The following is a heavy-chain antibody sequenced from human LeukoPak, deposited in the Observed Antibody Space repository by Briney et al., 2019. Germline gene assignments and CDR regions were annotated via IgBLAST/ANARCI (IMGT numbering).Heavy chain of an antibody. V-gene: IGHV3-7*01. CDR1: GFTFSSYW. CDR2: IKQDGSEK. D-gene: IGHD6-19*01. Sequence: PGGSLRLSCAASGFTFSSYWMSWVRQAPGKGLEWVANIKQDGSEKYYVDSVKGRFTISRDNAKNSLYLQMNSLRAEDTAVYYCARGPHPYSSGWYHFDYWGQGTLVTVSS. J-gene: IGHJ4*02. CDR3: ARGPHPYSSGWYHFDY.